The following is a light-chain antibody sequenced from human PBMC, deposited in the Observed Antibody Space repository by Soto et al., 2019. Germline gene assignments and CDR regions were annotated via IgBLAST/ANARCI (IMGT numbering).Light chain of an antibody. CDR2: GAS. CDR3: HQYNNWPPWT. J-gene: IGKJ1*01. Sequence: EIVLTQSPGTLSLSPGARATLSCRASQSVSSNLAWYQQKPGQAPRLLIYGASTRATGIPDRFSGSGSGTEFTLTISSLQSEDFAVYYCHQYNNWPPWTFGQGTKVDIK. V-gene: IGKV3-15*01. CDR1: QSVSSN.